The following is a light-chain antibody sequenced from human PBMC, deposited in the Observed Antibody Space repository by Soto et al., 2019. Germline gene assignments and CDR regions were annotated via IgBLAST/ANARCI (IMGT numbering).Light chain of an antibody. Sequence: QSVLTQPASVSGSPGQSITISCTGTSSDVGGYNYVSWYQQHPGKAPKLMIYDVSNWPSGVSNRFSGSKSGNTASLTISGLQAEDEADYYCSSYTSSSTLLFGTGTKVTVL. CDR1: SSDVGGYNY. CDR2: DVS. J-gene: IGLJ1*01. CDR3: SSYTSSSTLL. V-gene: IGLV2-14*01.